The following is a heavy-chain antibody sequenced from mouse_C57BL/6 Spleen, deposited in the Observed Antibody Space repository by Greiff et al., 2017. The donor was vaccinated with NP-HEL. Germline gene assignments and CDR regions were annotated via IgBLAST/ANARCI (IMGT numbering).Heavy chain of an antibody. Sequence: QVQLKQSGAELVRPGTSVKMSCKASGYTFTNYWIGWAKQRPGHGLEWIGDIYPGGGYTNYNEKFKGKATLTADKSSSTAYMQFSSLTSEDSAIYYCARRGFITTGDFDYWGQGTTLTVSS. J-gene: IGHJ2*01. V-gene: IGHV1-63*01. CDR1: GYTFTNYW. CDR3: ARRGFITTGDFDY. CDR2: IYPGGGYT. D-gene: IGHD1-1*01.